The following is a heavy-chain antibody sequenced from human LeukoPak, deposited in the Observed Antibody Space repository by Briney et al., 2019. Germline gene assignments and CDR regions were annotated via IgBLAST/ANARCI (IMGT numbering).Heavy chain of an antibody. J-gene: IGHJ4*02. CDR1: GDSVSSNSVT. D-gene: IGHD3-10*01. V-gene: IGHV6-1*01. CDR2: TYYRSKWYN. Sequence: SQTLSLTCAISGDSVSSNSVTWNWIRQSPSRGLEWLGRTYYRSKWYNDYAVSVKSRITINPDTSKNQFSLKLSSVTAADTAVYYCARGSRTSSMVRGVYPYWGQGTLVTVSS. CDR3: ARGSRTSSMVRGVYPY.